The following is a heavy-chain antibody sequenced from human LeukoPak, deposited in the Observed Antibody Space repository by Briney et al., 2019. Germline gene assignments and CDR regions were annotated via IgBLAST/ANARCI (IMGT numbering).Heavy chain of an antibody. D-gene: IGHD4-17*01. CDR1: GYTFSSYD. V-gene: IGHV1-8*01. CDR2: MNPNSDNT. CDR3: ARWDNYGVDY. Sequence: GASVKVSCKASGYTFSSYDINWVRQATGQGLEWMGWMNPNSDNTGYAQKFQGRVTMTRNTSISTAYMELSSLRSEDTAVYYCARWDNYGVDYWGQGTLVTVSS. J-gene: IGHJ4*02.